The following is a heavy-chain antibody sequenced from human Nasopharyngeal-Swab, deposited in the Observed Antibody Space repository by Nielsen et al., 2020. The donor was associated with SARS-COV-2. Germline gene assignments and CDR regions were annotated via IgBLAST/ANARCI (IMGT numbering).Heavy chain of an antibody. V-gene: IGHV3-48*03. CDR3: ARFPNKGNRYWFFDL. D-gene: IGHD1-14*01. CDR2: ISNGGSII. J-gene: IGHJ2*01. Sequence: VRQAPGKGLEWVSYISNGGSIIYYADSVKGRFTISRDNAGTSLSLQMNSLRAEDTAVYYCARFPNKGNRYWFFDLWGRGTLVTVSS.